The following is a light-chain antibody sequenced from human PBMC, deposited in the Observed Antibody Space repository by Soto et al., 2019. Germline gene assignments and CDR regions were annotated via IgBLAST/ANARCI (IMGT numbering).Light chain of an antibody. J-gene: IGLJ3*02. CDR1: SSDVGSYDY. CDR3: AAWDDSLNGWV. V-gene: IGLV2-11*01. CDR2: NVN. Sequence: QSALIQPPSVSGSPGQSVTISCTGTSSDVGSYDYVSWYQQHPGTVPKPMIYNVNTQPSGVPDRFSGSKSGNTASMTISGLQAEDEADYYCAAWDDSLNGWVFGGGTKVTVL.